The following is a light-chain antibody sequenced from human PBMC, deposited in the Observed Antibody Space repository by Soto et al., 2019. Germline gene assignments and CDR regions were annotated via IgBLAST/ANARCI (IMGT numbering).Light chain of an antibody. V-gene: IGKV1-5*03. Sequence: DIQMTQSPSTLSASVGDRITITCRASQSISSWLAWYQQKPGIAPKLLIYEASSLKSGVPSRFSGSGSGTEFSLTISSLQPDDFATYNCQQYNGYSRTFGQGTKVEIK. CDR3: QQYNGYSRT. CDR1: QSISSW. CDR2: EAS. J-gene: IGKJ1*01.